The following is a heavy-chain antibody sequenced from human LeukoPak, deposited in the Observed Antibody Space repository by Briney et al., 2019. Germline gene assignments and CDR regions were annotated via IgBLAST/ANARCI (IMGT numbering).Heavy chain of an antibody. V-gene: IGHV4-59*01. CDR2: IYYSGST. D-gene: IGHD7-27*01. CDR1: GGSISSYY. CDR3: ATSGLLGSWFDP. Sequence: SETLSLTCTVSGGSISSYYWSWLRQPPGQGLEWVGYIYYSGSTNYNPSLKSRVTISVDTSKNQFSLKLSSVTAADTAVYYCATSGLLGSWFDPWGQGTLVTVSS. J-gene: IGHJ5*02.